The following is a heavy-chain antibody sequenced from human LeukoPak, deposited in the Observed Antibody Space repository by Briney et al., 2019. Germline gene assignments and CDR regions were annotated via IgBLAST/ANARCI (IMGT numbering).Heavy chain of an antibody. CDR1: GFSLSNSA. CDR3: AKGAYDYIEMGYFDY. J-gene: IGHJ4*02. CDR2: IIASSGST. D-gene: IGHD5-12*01. V-gene: IGHV3-23*01. Sequence: GGSLRLSCAASGFSLSNSAMGWVRQAPGKGLEWVSLIIASSGSTIYADSVKGRFTISRDNSKNTLYLQMNSLRAEDTAVYYCAKGAYDYIEMGYFDYWGQGALVTVPS.